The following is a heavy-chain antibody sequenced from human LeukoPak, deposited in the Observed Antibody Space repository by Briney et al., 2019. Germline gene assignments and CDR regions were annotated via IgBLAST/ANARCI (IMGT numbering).Heavy chain of an antibody. CDR2: INPNSGGT. D-gene: IGHD4-17*01. Sequence: ASMKVSCKASGFTFTIYYIHWVRQAPGQGLEWMGRINPNSGGTNYAQNFQGRVTMTRDTSISTAYMELSRLTSDDTAVYYCARGAERGDYAGYWGQGTLVTVSS. J-gene: IGHJ4*02. CDR3: ARGAERGDYAGY. CDR1: GFTFTIYY. V-gene: IGHV1-2*06.